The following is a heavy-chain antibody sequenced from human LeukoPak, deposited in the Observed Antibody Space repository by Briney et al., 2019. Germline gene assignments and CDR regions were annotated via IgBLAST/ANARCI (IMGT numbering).Heavy chain of an antibody. D-gene: IGHD3-22*01. CDR1: GFTFGDYA. CDR3: AKDLGGTYYYDSSGYYPVPLFDY. CDR2: ISGSGGST. J-gene: IGHJ4*02. V-gene: IGHV3-23*01. Sequence: GGSLRLSCTASGFTFGDYAMSWVRQAPGKGLEWVSAISGSGGSTYYADSVKGRFTISRDNSKNTLYLQMNSLRAEDTAVYYCAKDLGGTYYYDSSGYYPVPLFDYWGQGTLVTVSS.